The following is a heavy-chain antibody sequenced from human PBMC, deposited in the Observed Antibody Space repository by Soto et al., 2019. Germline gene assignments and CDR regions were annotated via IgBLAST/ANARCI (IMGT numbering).Heavy chain of an antibody. V-gene: IGHV1-46*01. CDR1: GYTFTSYY. Sequence: QVQLVQSGAEVKEPGASVKVSCKASGYTFTSYYMHWVRQAPGQGLEWMGIINPSGGSTSYAQKFQGRVTMTRDTATSTVYMELSSLRSEDTAVYYCARDRYYGSGSYYNPYYFDYWGQGTLVTVSS. CDR3: ARDRYYGSGSYYNPYYFDY. J-gene: IGHJ4*02. CDR2: INPSGGST. D-gene: IGHD3-10*01.